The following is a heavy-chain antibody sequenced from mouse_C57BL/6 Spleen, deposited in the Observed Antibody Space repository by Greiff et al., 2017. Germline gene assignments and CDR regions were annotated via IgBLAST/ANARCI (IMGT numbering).Heavy chain of an antibody. D-gene: IGHD2-5*01. CDR3: AISYSNYAWFAY. J-gene: IGHJ3*01. Sequence: QVQLQQPGAELVKPGASVKLSCKASGYTFTSYWMHWVMQRPGQGLEWIGMIHPNSGSTNYNEKFKSKATLTVDKSSSTAYMQLSSLTSEDSAVYYCAISYSNYAWFAYWGQGTLVTVSA. CDR2: IHPNSGST. CDR1: GYTFTSYW. V-gene: IGHV1-64*01.